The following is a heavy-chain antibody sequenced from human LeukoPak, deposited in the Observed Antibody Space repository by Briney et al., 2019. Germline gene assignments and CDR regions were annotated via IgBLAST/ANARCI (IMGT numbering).Heavy chain of an antibody. V-gene: IGHV3-30*18. D-gene: IGHD3-10*01. Sequence: PGGSLRLSCEASGLTFSSYGMHWVRQAPGKGLEWVAFISYDGNNKYYVDSVKGRFTISRDNSNNMMHLQMNSLRPEDTAIYYCAQWAAVRGFITPLDYWGQGTPVTVSS. J-gene: IGHJ4*02. CDR1: GLTFSSYG. CDR3: AQWAAVRGFITPLDY. CDR2: ISYDGNNK.